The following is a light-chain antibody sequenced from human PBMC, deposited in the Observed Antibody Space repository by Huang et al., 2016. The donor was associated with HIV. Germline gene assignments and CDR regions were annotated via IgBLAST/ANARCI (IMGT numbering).Light chain of an antibody. CDR2: GAS. V-gene: IGKV3-20*01. CDR1: QSLTDDY. Sequence: EIVLTQSPGTVSLSPGERASLSCRASQSLTDDYLAWYQQKPGQAPRLLIDGASTRATGIPDRFSGSGSGADFTLTISRLEPEDFAVYYCHQYGISPQGSFGPGTKVEIK. CDR3: HQYGISPQGS. J-gene: IGKJ1*01.